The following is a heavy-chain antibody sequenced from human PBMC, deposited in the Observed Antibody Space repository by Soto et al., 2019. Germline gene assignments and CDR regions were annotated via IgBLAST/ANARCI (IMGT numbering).Heavy chain of an antibody. D-gene: IGHD3-3*01. V-gene: IGHV3-30-3*01. CDR3: ARDGGLRFFYYYGMDV. CDR1: GFTFSSYA. J-gene: IGHJ6*02. CDR2: ISYDGSNK. Sequence: PGGSLRLSCAASGFTFSSYAMHWVRQAPGKGLEWVAVISYDGSNKYYADSVKGRFTISRDNSKNTLYLQMNSLRAEDTAVYYCARDGGLRFFYYYGMDVWGQGTTVTVSS.